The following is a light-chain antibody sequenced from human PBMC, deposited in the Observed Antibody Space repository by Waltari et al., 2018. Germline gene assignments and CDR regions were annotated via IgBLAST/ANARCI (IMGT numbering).Light chain of an antibody. Sequence: DIQMTQSPSSLSASVGDRVTITCRASQTISSYLNWYQQRPGKPPKLLIYVASSLQTGVPSRFSGSGSGTDFTLTINCLQPEDFATYYCQQYDNLHRLTFGGGTKVQIK. CDR3: QQYDNLHRLT. CDR1: QTISSY. V-gene: IGKV1-39*01. CDR2: VAS. J-gene: IGKJ4*01.